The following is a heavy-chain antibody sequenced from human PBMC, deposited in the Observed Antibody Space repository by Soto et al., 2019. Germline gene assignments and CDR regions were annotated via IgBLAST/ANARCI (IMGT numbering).Heavy chain of an antibody. CDR2: IYPGDSDT. V-gene: IGHV5-51*01. D-gene: IGHD3-10*01. Sequence: GESLKISCKGSGYSFTSYWIGWVRQMPGKGLEWMGIIYPGDSDTRYSPSFQGQVTISADKSISTAYLQWSSLKASDTAMYYCARIITMVRGVTIDDRHYYYGMDVWGQGTTVTVS. CDR3: ARIITMVRGVTIDDRHYYYGMDV. J-gene: IGHJ6*01. CDR1: GYSFTSYW.